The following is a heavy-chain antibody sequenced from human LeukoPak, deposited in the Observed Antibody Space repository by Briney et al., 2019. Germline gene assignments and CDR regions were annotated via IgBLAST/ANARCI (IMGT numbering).Heavy chain of an antibody. Sequence: PGGSLRLSGAASGFSFSDYWMSWVRQAPGKGLEWVANVKPDGSEKHYVDSVKGRFTISRDNARNSLYLQMDSLRAEDTAVYHCANLWEMGYWGQGTLVTVSS. CDR2: VKPDGSEK. V-gene: IGHV3-7*01. D-gene: IGHD5-24*01. CDR1: GFSFSDYW. CDR3: ANLWEMGY. J-gene: IGHJ4*02.